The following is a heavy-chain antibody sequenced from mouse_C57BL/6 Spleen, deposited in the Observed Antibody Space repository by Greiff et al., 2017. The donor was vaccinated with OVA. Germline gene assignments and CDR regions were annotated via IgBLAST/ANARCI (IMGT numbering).Heavy chain of an antibody. CDR2: ISSGGDYI. V-gene: IGHV5-9-1*02. Sequence: EVQVVESGEGLVKPGGSLKLSCAASGFTFSSYAMPWVRQTPEKRLEWVAYISSGGDYIYYADTVQGRFTISRDNARNTLYQHMSSLKSEDTAMYYCTTGTMYFDYWGQGTTLTVSS. CDR1: GFTFSSYA. CDR3: TTGTMYFDY. J-gene: IGHJ2*01. D-gene: IGHD4-1*01.